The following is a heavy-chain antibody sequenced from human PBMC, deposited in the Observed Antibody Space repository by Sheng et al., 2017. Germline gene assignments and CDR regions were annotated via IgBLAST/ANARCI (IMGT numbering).Heavy chain of an antibody. CDR1: GFFVNSYY. CDR2: IYSGGTT. Sequence: ESVGGVVQPGESLRLSCAISGFFVNSYYMTWVRQAPGKGLEWVSVIYSGGTTYYADSVSGRFTISRDASTNTVYLQMDRLRGDDTAVYYCARDRNWNDGLDVWGQGTTVTVAS. D-gene: IGHD1-1*01. CDR3: ARDRNWNDGLDV. J-gene: IGHJ6*02. V-gene: IGHV3-66*01.